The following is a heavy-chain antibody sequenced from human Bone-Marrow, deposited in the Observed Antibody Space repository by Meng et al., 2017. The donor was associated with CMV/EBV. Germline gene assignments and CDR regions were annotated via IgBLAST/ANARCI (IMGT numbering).Heavy chain of an antibody. D-gene: IGHD2-2*01. Sequence: SVKVSCKASGGTFSSYTISWVRQAPGQGLEWMGGIIPIFGTANYAQKFQGRVTITTDESTSTAYMELSSLRSEDTAVYYCARDLLVYCSSTSCPGGGGFDPWGQGTLVTVSS. CDR1: GGTFSSYT. J-gene: IGHJ5*02. V-gene: IGHV1-69*05. CDR3: ARDLLVYCSSTSCPGGGGFDP. CDR2: IIPIFGTA.